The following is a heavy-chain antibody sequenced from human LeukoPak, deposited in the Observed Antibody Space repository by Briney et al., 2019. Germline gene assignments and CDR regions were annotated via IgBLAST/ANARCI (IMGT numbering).Heavy chain of an antibody. D-gene: IGHD1-26*01. CDR2: ITYDGSNK. V-gene: IGHV3-30-3*01. CDR3: VRGSVTYSGGYFQH. J-gene: IGHJ1*01. CDR1: GFTFDDYA. Sequence: PGGSLRLSCAASGFTFDDYAMHWVRQAPGKGLEWVALITYDGSNKYYADSVKGRFTISRDNSKNTLDLQMNTLRAEDTAVYYCVRGSVTYSGGYFQHWGQGTLVTVSS.